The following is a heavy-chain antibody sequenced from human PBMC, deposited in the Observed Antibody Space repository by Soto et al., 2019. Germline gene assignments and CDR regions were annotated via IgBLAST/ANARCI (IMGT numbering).Heavy chain of an antibody. D-gene: IGHD1-1*01. CDR2: ISAYNGNT. J-gene: IGHJ4*02. V-gene: IGHV1-18*01. CDR1: GYTFTSYG. Sequence: QVQLVQSGAEVKKHGASVKVSCKASGYTFTSYGISWVRQAPGQGLEWMRWISAYNGNTNYAQQLQGRVTRTPDTSTSTASIELRSLRSDGTDVYYCAGGNVRFYYWGQGTLVTFSS. CDR3: AGGNVRFYY.